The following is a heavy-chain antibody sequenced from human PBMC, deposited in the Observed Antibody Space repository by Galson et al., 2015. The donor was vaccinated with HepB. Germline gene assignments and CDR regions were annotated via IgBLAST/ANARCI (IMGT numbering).Heavy chain of an antibody. CDR1: GGTFSSYA. CDR2: IIPIFGTA. CDR3: ARSRGDTAMVTVWDYYYGMDV. Sequence: SVKVSCKASGGTFSSYAINWVRQAPGQGLEWMGGIIPIFGTANYAQKFQGRVTITADKSTSTAYMELSSLRSEDTAVYYCARSRGDTAMVTVWDYYYGMDVWGQGTTVTVSS. D-gene: IGHD5-18*01. J-gene: IGHJ6*02. V-gene: IGHV1-69*06.